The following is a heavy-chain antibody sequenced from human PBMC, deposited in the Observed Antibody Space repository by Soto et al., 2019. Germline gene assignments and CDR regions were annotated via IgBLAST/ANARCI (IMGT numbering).Heavy chain of an antibody. V-gene: IGHV4-31*03. CDR2: IYYSGST. J-gene: IGHJ6*02. Sequence: SETLSLTCTVSGGSISSGGYYWSWIRQHPGKGLEWIGYIYYSGSTYYNPSLKSRVTISVDTSKNQFSLKLSSVTAADTAVYYCARDRKEYSRNVYYYYGMDVWGQGTTVTVSS. CDR3: ARDRKEYSRNVYYYYGMDV. D-gene: IGHD6-6*01. CDR1: GGSISSGGYY.